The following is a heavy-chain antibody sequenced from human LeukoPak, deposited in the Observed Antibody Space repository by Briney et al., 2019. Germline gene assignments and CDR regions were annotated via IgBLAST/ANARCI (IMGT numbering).Heavy chain of an antibody. D-gene: IGHD3-10*01. J-gene: IGHJ4*02. CDR3: SSWVNGSGSSLGFDN. CDR1: GFPFSNYW. CDR2: IRSRPYGGTT. Sequence: GGSLRLSCAASGFPFSNYWMSWVRQAPGKGLEWVGFIRSRPYGGTTEYATPVKGRFIISRDDSKSIAYLQMNSLKTEDTALYYCSSWVNGSGSSLGFDNWGQGTLVTVSS. V-gene: IGHV3-49*04.